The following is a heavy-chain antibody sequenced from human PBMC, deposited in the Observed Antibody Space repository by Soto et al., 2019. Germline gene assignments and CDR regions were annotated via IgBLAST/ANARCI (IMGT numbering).Heavy chain of an antibody. CDR1: GFTFSSSA. Sequence: EEQLLESGGGLVQPGESLRLSCAASGFTFSSSAMNWVRQAPGKGLEWVSIISDSGGRTYYADSVRGRFTISRDNSKNTVYLQMNRRRAEDTAVYYCAKSLNINWKNWFDPWGQGTLVTVSS. CDR2: ISDSGGRT. V-gene: IGHV3-23*01. J-gene: IGHJ5*02. CDR3: AKSLNINWKNWFDP. D-gene: IGHD1-1*01.